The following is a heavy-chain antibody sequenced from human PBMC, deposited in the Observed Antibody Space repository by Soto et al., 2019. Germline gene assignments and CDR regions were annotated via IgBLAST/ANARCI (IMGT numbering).Heavy chain of an antibody. D-gene: IGHD3-9*01. CDR1: GFSLSLYD. CDR2: IWYDGSNR. J-gene: IGHJ6*02. Sequence: XGSLRLSCSASGFSLSLYDIQWVRQAPGKGLEWVAVIWYDGSNRYYADSVKGRFTISRDNSKNTLYLQMNSLRAEDTAVYHCARSPYTTGYHYGMDASGQGTTVTVSS. V-gene: IGHV3-33*01. CDR3: ARSPYTTGYHYGMDA.